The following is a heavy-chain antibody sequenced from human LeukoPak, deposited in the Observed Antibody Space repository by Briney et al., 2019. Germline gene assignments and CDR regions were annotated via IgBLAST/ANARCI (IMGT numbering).Heavy chain of an antibody. CDR3: ARGDFWSGHGMDV. CDR1: GYTFTSYA. Sequence: ASVKVSCKASGYTFTSYAMHWVRQAPGQRLEWMGWINAGNGNTKYPQKFQGRVTITRDTSASTAYMELSSLRSEDTAVYYCARGDFWSGHGMDVWGQGTTVTVSS. V-gene: IGHV1-3*01. D-gene: IGHD3-3*01. J-gene: IGHJ6*02. CDR2: INAGNGNT.